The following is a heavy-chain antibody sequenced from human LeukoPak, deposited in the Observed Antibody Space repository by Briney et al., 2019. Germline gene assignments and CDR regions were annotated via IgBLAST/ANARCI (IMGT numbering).Heavy chain of an antibody. V-gene: IGHV3-30-3*01. CDR3: ARGRYGSGNYYNLFDY. CDR1: GFTFSSYA. CDR2: ISYDGNNK. J-gene: IGHJ4*02. Sequence: GGSLRLSCAASGFTFSSYAMQWVRQAPGKGLEWVAVISYDGNNKYYADSVKGRFTISRDNSKNTLYLQMNSLRAEDTAVYYCARGRYGSGNYYNLFDYWGQGTLVTVSS. D-gene: IGHD3-10*01.